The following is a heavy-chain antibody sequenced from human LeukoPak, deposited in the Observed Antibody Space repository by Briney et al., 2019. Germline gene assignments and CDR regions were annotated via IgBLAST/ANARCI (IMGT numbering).Heavy chain of an antibody. J-gene: IGHJ4*02. CDR1: GFTFSSYA. CDR3: ARGGRPAGYQNDY. D-gene: IGHD5-18*01. V-gene: IGHV3-30*04. CDR2: ISYDGSNK. Sequence: GRSLRLSCAASGFTFSSYAMHWVRPAPGKGLEWVAVISYDGSNKSYADSVKGRFTISRDNSKNTLYLQMNSLRAEDTAVYYCARGGRPAGYQNDYWGQGTLVTVSS.